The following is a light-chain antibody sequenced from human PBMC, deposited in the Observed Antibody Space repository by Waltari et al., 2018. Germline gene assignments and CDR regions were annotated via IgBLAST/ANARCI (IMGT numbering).Light chain of an antibody. CDR1: QSVGNS. CDR2: GAS. CDR3: HQYNNWPKT. Sequence: EIVMTQSPATLSVSPGERATLSCRASQSVGNSLAWYQQKPGQAPRLLIYGASTRATGIAARFSGSGSGTEFTLTISSLQSEDFAVYYCHQYNNWPKTFGQGTKVEIK. V-gene: IGKV3-15*01. J-gene: IGKJ1*01.